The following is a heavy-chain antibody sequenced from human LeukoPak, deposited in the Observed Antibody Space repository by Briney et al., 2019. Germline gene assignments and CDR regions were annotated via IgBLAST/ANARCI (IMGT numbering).Heavy chain of an antibody. J-gene: IGHJ4*02. V-gene: IGHV3-30*03. CDR1: GFTFSNYG. CDR2: ISYDGSNK. Sequence: PGGSLILSCAASGFTFSNYGMHWVRQAPGKGLEWVAVISYDGSNKYYADSVKGRFTISRDNSKNTLYLQMNSLRAEDTAVYYCARGRQWLARGGFDYWGQGTLVTVSS. CDR3: ARGRQWLARGGFDY. D-gene: IGHD6-19*01.